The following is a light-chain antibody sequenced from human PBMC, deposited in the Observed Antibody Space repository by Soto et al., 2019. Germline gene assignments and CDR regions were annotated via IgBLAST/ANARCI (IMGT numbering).Light chain of an antibody. J-gene: IGKJ5*01. CDR3: QQYNNWPFIT. CDR2: RAS. Sequence: EILLTQSPATLAVSPGEGATLSCRASQSVRDNLAWYQQKPGQAPRLLIYRASTRATGVPARFSGSGSGTGFTLTISSLQSEDFAVYYCQQYNNWPFITFGQGTRLEI. CDR1: QSVRDN. V-gene: IGKV3-15*01.